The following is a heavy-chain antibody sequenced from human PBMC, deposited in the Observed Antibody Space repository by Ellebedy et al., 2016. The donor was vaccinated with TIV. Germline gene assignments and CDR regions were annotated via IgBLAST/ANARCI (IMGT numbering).Heavy chain of an antibody. CDR1: GYTFTDHY. J-gene: IGHJ4*02. Sequence: AASVKVSCKASGYTFTDHYIQWVRQAPGQGLEWMGWISAYNGHTNYPQKFPGRVTMTTDTATRTAYMELRSLRSDDTAVYYCARLVGTMSPVLSKHFDHWGQGTLVTVSS. V-gene: IGHV1-18*04. CDR2: ISAYNGHT. D-gene: IGHD1-26*01. CDR3: ARLVGTMSPVLSKHFDH.